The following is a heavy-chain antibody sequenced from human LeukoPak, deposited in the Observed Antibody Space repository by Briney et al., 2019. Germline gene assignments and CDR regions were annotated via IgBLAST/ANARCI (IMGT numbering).Heavy chain of an antibody. CDR2: INSDGSST. CDR3: VRDNDSIFDN. CDR1: GFTFSSYW. D-gene: IGHD2/OR15-2a*01. V-gene: IGHV3-74*01. Sequence: PGGSLRLSCAASGFTFSSYWMHWVRQAPGKGLVWVSRINSDGSSTRYADSVKGRFTISGDNAKNTLYLQMNSLRAEDTAVYHCVRDNDSIFDNWGQGTLVTVSS. J-gene: IGHJ4*02.